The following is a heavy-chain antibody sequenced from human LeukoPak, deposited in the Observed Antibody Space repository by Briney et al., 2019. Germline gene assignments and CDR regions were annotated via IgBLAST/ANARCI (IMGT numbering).Heavy chain of an antibody. CDR2: INPSGGST. V-gene: IGHV1-46*01. Sequence: ASVKVSCKASGYTFTSYYMHWVRQAPGQGLEWMGIINPSGGSTSYAQKFQGRVTMTRDTSTSTVYMELSSPRSEDTAVYYCARDSLGYDCSGGSCYRNWFDPWGQGTLATVSS. J-gene: IGHJ5*02. D-gene: IGHD2-15*01. CDR3: ARDSLGYDCSGGSCYRNWFDP. CDR1: GYTFTSYY.